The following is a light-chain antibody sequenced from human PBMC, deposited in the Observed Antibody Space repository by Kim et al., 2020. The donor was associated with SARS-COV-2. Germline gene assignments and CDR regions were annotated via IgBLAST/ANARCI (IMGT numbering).Light chain of an antibody. J-gene: IGKJ1*01. Sequence: ASVGDRVTSACRTSKGFGNYLNWYQHNAGKAPKLLIYAVSSLERGVPSRFSGSGSGTEFTLTITSLQPEDFATYYSQKSYSAPPAFGQGTKVDIK. CDR3: QKSYSAPPA. CDR1: KGFGNY. CDR2: AVS. V-gene: IGKV1-39*01.